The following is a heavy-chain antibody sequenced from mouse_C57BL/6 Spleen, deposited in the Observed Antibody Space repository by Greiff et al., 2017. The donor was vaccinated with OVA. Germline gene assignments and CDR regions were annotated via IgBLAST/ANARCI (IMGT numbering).Heavy chain of an antibody. CDR2: INPSNGGT. D-gene: IGHD1-1*01. Sequence: VKLQESGTELVKPGASVKLSCKASGYTFTSYWMHWVKQRPGQGLEWIGNINPSNGGTNYNEKFKSKATLTVDKSSSTAYMQLSSLTSEDSAVYYCARENYYGSSSFAYWGQGTLVTVSA. V-gene: IGHV1-53*01. J-gene: IGHJ3*01. CDR1: GYTFTSYW. CDR3: ARENYYGSSSFAY.